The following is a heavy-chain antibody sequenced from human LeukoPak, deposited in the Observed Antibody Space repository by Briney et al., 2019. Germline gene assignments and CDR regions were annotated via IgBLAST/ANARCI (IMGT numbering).Heavy chain of an antibody. J-gene: IGHJ4*02. V-gene: IGHV4-59*08. D-gene: IGHD6-13*01. CDR3: ARHASGIAAAVGFDY. Sequence: SETLSLTCTVSGGSISSYYWSWIRQPPGKGLEWIGYIYYSGSTNYNPSLKSRVTISVDTSKNQFSLKLSSVTAADTAVYYCARHASGIAAAVGFDYWGQGTLVTVSS. CDR2: IYYSGST. CDR1: GGSISSYY.